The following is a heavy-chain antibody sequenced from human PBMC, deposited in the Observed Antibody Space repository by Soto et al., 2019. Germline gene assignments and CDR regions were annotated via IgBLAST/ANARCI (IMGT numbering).Heavy chain of an antibody. Sequence: ASVKVSCKASGYTFTSYYMHWVRQAPGQGLEWMGIINPSGGSTSYAQKFQGRVTMTRDTSTSTVYMELSSLRSEDTAVYYCARSSPLSCSGGSCSSSGFFDYWGQGTLVTVSS. V-gene: IGHV1-46*03. CDR2: INPSGGST. CDR3: ARSSPLSCSGGSCSSSGFFDY. D-gene: IGHD2-15*01. CDR1: GYTFTSYY. J-gene: IGHJ4*02.